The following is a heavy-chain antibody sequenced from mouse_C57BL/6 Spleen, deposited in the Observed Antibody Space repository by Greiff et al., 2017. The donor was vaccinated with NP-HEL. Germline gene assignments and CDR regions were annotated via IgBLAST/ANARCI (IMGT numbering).Heavy chain of an antibody. D-gene: IGHD2-4*01. V-gene: IGHV10-3*01. J-gene: IGHJ4*01. CDR2: IRSKSSNYAT. Sequence: EVKVVESGGGLVQPKGSLKLSCAASGFTFNTYAMHWVRQAPGKGLEWVARIRSKSSNYATYYADSVKDRFTISSNDSQSMLYLQMNNLKTEDTAMYYCVRGSYYDYPYYAMDYWGQGTSVTVSS. CDR1: GFTFNTYA. CDR3: VRGSYYDYPYYAMDY.